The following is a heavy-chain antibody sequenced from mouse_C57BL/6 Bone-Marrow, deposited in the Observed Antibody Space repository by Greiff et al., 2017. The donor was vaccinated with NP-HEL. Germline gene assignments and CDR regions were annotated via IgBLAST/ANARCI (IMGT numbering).Heavy chain of an antibody. D-gene: IGHD2-3*01. Sequence: EVQLQQSGPVLVKPGASVKMSCKASGYTFTDYYMNWVKQSHGKSLEWIGVINPYNGGTSYNQKFKGKATLTVDKSSSTAYMELNSLTSEDSAVYYCARWGDGYSSAWFAYWGQGTLVTVSA. CDR1: GYTFTDYY. J-gene: IGHJ3*01. CDR3: ARWGDGYSSAWFAY. CDR2: INPYNGGT. V-gene: IGHV1-19*01.